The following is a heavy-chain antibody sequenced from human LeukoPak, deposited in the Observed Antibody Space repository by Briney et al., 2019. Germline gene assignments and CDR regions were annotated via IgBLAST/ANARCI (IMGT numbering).Heavy chain of an antibody. Sequence: GGSLRLSCAASGFTFSRNGMHWVRQAPGKGLEWVAVIWFDGSIKNYADPVKGRFTISRDNSKNTLYLQMNSLRAEDTAVYYCARLVGDKGGYFDYWGQGTLVTVSS. V-gene: IGHV3-33*01. CDR2: IWFDGSIK. D-gene: IGHD1-26*01. CDR3: ARLVGDKGGYFDY. CDR1: GFTFSRNG. J-gene: IGHJ4*02.